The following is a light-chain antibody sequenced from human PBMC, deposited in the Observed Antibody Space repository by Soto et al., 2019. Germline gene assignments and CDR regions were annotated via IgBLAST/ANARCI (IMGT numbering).Light chain of an antibody. CDR1: QSISSW. CDR2: DAS. CDR3: QQYQSYSRT. J-gene: IGKJ1*01. Sequence: DIQMTQSPSTLSASVGDRVTITCRASQSISSWLAWYQQKPGKAPKLLIYDASSLESGVPSRFSGSGSGTEFTFTISSLKPDDFATYYCQQYQSYSRTFGQGTKVDIK. V-gene: IGKV1-5*01.